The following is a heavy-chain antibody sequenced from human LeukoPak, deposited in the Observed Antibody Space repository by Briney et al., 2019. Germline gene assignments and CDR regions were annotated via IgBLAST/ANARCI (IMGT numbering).Heavy chain of an antibody. CDR3: ARHAYYYDSSGYLPYYFDY. Sequence: SETLSLTCTVSGGSISSYYWSWIRQPPGKGLEWIGYIYYSGSTNYNPSLKSRVTISVDTSKNQFSLKLSTVTAADTAVYYCARHAYYYDSSGYLPYYFDYWGQGTLVTVSS. D-gene: IGHD3-22*01. J-gene: IGHJ4*02. CDR2: IYYSGST. CDR1: GGSISSYY. V-gene: IGHV4-59*08.